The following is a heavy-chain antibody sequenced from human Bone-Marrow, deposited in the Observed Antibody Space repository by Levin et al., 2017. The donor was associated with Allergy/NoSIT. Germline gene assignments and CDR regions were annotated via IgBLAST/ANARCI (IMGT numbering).Heavy chain of an antibody. J-gene: IGHJ5*01. D-gene: IGHD1-1*01. Sequence: SGGSLRLSCAASGFMFSSYPMHWVRKSPGRGLEWVAVISYDGANTRYAQFVEGRFTISRDNSKDILYLQMNSLRPDDTSIYYCARDLKKIRSTWSGFFDSWGQGTQVIVSS. CDR3: ARDLKKIRSTWSGFFDS. CDR1: GFMFSSYP. CDR2: ISYDGANT. V-gene: IGHV3-30*04.